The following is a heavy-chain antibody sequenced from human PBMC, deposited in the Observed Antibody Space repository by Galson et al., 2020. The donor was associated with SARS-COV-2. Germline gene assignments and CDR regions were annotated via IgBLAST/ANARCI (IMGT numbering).Heavy chain of an antibody. CDR3: VRGGYAFWSGDSDY. V-gene: IGHV3-64D*09. J-gene: IGHJ4*02. CDR1: GFTFNTYT. Sequence: GGSLRLSCPASGFTFNTYTMNWVRQAPGKGLEYFSALSSIGGSTYYADSVKGRFTISRDNSKNTLYLQMSSLRAEDTAMYYCVRGGYAFWSGDSDYWGQGTLVTVSS. CDR2: LSSIGGST. D-gene: IGHD3-3*01.